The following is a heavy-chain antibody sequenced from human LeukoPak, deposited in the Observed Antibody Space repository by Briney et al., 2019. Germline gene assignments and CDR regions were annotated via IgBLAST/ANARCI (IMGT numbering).Heavy chain of an antibody. CDR2: IIPIFATA. CDR1: GGTFSSYA. CDR3: AREGEHDFWSGYYTYYFDY. J-gene: IGHJ4*02. Sequence: SVKVSCKASGGTFSSYAISWVRQAPGQGLEWMGGIIPIFATANYAQKFQGRVTITADESTSTAYMELSSLRSEDTAVYYCAREGEHDFWSGYYTYYFDYWGQGTLVTVSS. D-gene: IGHD3-3*01. V-gene: IGHV1-69*01.